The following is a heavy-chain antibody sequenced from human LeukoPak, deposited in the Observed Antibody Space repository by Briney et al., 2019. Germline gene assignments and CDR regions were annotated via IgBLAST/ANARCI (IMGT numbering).Heavy chain of an antibody. J-gene: IGHJ3*01. CDR3: AKTIVGSTYDAFDF. CDR2: ITSSGYST. Sequence: GGSLRLSCAGTGFTFNNSAMSWVRQGPGKGLEWVSGITSSGYSTYYADSVKGRFTISRDNSKKSLYLQMNSLRVEDTAVYYCAKTIVGSTYDAFDFWGQGTMVTVSS. CDR1: GFTFNNSA. D-gene: IGHD1-26*01. V-gene: IGHV3-23*01.